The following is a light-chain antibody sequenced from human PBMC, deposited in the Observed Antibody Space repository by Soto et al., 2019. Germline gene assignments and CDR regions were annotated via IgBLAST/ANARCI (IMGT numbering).Light chain of an antibody. J-gene: IGKJ4*01. CDR1: QSVTSN. CDR3: QQYNNWPLT. V-gene: IGKV3-15*01. CDR2: GAS. Sequence: EIVMTQSPATLSVSPGERATLSCRASQSVTSNLAWYQQKPGQPPRRLIYGASTSATGIPARFSGSGSWTEFTLTISSLQSEDFAVYYCQQYNNWPLTFGGGTKVEIK.